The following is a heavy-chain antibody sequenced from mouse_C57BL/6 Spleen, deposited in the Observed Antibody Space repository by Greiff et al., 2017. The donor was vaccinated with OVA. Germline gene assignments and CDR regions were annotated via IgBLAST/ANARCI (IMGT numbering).Heavy chain of an antibody. D-gene: IGHD3-2*02. CDR1: GFNIKNTY. CDR3: ARSSSGYDYAMDY. Sequence: VHVKQSVAELVRPGASVKLSCTASGFNIKNTYMHWVKQRPEQGLEWIGRIDPANGNTKYAPKFQGKATITADTSSNTAYLQLSSLTSEDTAIYYCARSSSGYDYAMDYWGQGTSVTVSS. CDR2: IDPANGNT. V-gene: IGHV14-3*01. J-gene: IGHJ4*01.